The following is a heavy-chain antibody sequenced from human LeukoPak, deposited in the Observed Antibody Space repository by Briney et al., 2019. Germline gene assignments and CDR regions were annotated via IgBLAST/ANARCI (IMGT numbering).Heavy chain of an antibody. Sequence: SGTLSLTCAVSGDSITNPKWWSWVRQPPGKGLEWLGEIYYSGTANYNPSLGSRVTISVDKSKNQLSLRLSSVTAADTAVYYCARHDFFAFDIWGQGTMVTVSS. CDR3: ARHDFFAFDI. J-gene: IGHJ3*02. CDR1: GDSITNPKW. D-gene: IGHD2-21*02. V-gene: IGHV4-4*02. CDR2: IYYSGTA.